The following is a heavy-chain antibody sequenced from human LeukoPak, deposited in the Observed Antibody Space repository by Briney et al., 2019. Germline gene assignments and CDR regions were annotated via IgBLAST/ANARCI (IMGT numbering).Heavy chain of an antibody. D-gene: IGHD3-9*01. Sequence: GGSLRLSCAASGFTFSSYSMNWVRQAPGKGLEWVSSISSSSSYIYYADSVKGRFTISRDNAKNSLYLQMNSLRAEDTAVYYCARDRYDILTGYPYGMDVWGQGTTVTVSS. CDR2: ISSSSSYI. V-gene: IGHV3-21*01. CDR1: GFTFSSYS. CDR3: ARDRYDILTGYPYGMDV. J-gene: IGHJ6*02.